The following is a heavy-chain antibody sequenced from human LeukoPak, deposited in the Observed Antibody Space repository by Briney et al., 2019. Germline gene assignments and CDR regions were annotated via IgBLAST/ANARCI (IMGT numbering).Heavy chain of an antibody. CDR2: IYPGDSDT. CDR3: ARRPGSSGWYLWYFDL. D-gene: IGHD6-19*01. V-gene: IGHV5-51*01. CDR1: GYSFTSYW. Sequence: GAPLKISCKGSGYSFTSYWIGWVRQMPGKGLEWMGIIYPGDSDTRYSPSFQGQVTISADKSISTAYLQWSSLKASDTAMYYCARRPGSSGWYLWYFDLWGRGTLVTVSS. J-gene: IGHJ2*01.